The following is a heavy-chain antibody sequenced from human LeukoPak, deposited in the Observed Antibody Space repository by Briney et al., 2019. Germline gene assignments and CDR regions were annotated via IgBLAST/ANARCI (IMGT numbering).Heavy chain of an antibody. J-gene: IGHJ4*02. CDR2: IIVGSGAT. CDR1: GFTSTNFA. CDR3: AADLSNPRMGASYLDS. V-gene: IGHV1-58*01. Sequence: ASVKVSCKASGFTSTNFAVQWVRQARAQRLEWIGWIIVGSGATKCAQDFQERVTITRDLSTSTLYMELRSLTSEDTAVYYCAADLSNPRMGASYLDSWGQGTLVTVSS. D-gene: IGHD3-16*01.